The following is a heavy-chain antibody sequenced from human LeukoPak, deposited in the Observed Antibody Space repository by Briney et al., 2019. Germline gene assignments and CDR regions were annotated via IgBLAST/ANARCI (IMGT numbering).Heavy chain of an antibody. V-gene: IGHV4-59*01. CDR2: IYYSGST. J-gene: IGHJ4*02. Sequence: SETLSLTCTVSGGSISSYYWSWIQQPPGKGLEWIGYIYYSGSTNYNPSLKSRVTISVDTSKNQFSLKLSSVTAADTAVYYCARGVRITMVRGVSSFFDYWGQGTLVTVSS. CDR3: ARGVRITMVRGVSSFFDY. CDR1: GGSISSYY. D-gene: IGHD3-10*01.